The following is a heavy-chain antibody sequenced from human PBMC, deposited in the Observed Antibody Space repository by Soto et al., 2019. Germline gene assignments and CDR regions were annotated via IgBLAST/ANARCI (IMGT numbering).Heavy chain of an antibody. D-gene: IGHD1-26*01. CDR1: DGKSSDYY. J-gene: IGHJ4*02. CDR2: IYGTGTT. CDR3: AGFSSGTYLFGI. Sequence: SVRRNVSDGKSSDYYGSWISQPPGKGLEWIGYIYGTGTTNYAPSLKNRVTMSLHTSKNQFSLTLSSVTAADTAMYCCAGFSSGTYLFGIWGPGTLVTVYS. V-gene: IGHV4-59*01.